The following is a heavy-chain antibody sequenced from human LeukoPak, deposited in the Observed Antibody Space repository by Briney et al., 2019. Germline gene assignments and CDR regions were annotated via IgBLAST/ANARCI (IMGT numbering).Heavy chain of an antibody. V-gene: IGHV3-23*01. D-gene: IGHD3-16*01. Sequence: GGSLRLSCAASGLSFSTFAMSWVRQGPARGLEWVSSIRDNGETFYADSVKGRFTLSSDSSRNTVYLQLNNLRVEDTAIYYCARASWVSSTDAVRWGQGTLVTVSS. J-gene: IGHJ4*02. CDR3: ARASWVSSTDAVR. CDR1: GLSFSTFA. CDR2: IRDNGET.